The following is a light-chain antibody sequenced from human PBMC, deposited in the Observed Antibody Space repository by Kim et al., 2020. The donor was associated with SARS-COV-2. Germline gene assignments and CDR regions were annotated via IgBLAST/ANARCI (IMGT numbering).Light chain of an antibody. Sequence: GQSITISCTGTNMGIGGYNYVSWDQQHPGKAPKLMIYDVTKWPSGVSNRFSGSKSGNTASLTISGLQAEDEADYYCSSYTGSKTWVFGGGTQLTVL. CDR3: SSYTGSKTWV. J-gene: IGLJ3*02. CDR1: NMGIGGYNY. CDR2: DVT. V-gene: IGLV2-14*03.